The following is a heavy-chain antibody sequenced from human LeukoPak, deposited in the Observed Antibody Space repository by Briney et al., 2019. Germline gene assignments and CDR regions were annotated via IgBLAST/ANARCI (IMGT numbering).Heavy chain of an antibody. V-gene: IGHV3-7*03. CDR3: ANGGSWYYSFDY. D-gene: IGHD6-13*01. Sequence: GGSLRLSCAASGFIFSNYWMGWVRQGPGKGLEWVANIKQDGGEIYYVDSVKGRFTISRDNAKNSLYLEMNSLRAEDTAVYYCANGGSWYYSFDYWGQGTLVTVSS. J-gene: IGHJ4*02. CDR1: GFIFSNYW. CDR2: IKQDGGEI.